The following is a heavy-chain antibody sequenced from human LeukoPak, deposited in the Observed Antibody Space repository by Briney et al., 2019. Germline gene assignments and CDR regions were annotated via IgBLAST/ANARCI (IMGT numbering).Heavy chain of an antibody. CDR3: ARTYYDFWSGYYGDGGAFDI. CDR1: GFTFTSSA. CDR2: INAGNGNT. V-gene: IGHV1-3*01. D-gene: IGHD3-3*01. Sequence: ASVKVSCKASGFTFTSSAVQWVRQARGQRLEWIGWINAGNGNTKYSQKFQGRVTITRDTSASTAYMELSSLRSEDTAVYYCARTYYDFWSGYYGDGGAFDIWGQGTMVTVSS. J-gene: IGHJ3*02.